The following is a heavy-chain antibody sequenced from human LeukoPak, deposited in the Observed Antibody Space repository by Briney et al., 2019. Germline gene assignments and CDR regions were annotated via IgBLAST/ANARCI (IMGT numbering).Heavy chain of an antibody. V-gene: IGHV3-23*01. D-gene: IGHD3-3*01. CDR1: GFTFSSYA. CDR3: AKRVPLTALDS. CDR2: IGSGSVDK. Sequence: GGSLRLSCAASGFTFSSYAMSWVRQAPGKGLEWVSVIGSGSVDKHYADTVRGRFDISRDNSKNRLFLQMNSLRVEDSGVYYCAKRVPLTALDSWGQGTLVTVSS. J-gene: IGHJ5*01.